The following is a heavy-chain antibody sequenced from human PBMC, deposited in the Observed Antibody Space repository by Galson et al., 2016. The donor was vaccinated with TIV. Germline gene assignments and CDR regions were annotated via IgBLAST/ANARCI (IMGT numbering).Heavy chain of an antibody. J-gene: IGHJ5*02. CDR2: IDPSDSYI. CDR1: GYSFTNYW. V-gene: IGHV5-10-1*01. D-gene: IGHD3-3*01. Sequence: QSGAEVTKPGESPRISCKGSGYSFTNYWITWVRQMPGKGLEWMGRIDPSDSYINYSPSFQGHVTISADRSINTAYLQWSSLKASDSAMYYCARGVSTGSGWLDPWGQGTLVTVSS. CDR3: ARGVSTGSGWLDP.